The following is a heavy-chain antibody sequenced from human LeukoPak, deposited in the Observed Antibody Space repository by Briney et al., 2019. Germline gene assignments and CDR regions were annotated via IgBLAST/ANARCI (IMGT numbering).Heavy chain of an antibody. CDR2: MYTSGRT. J-gene: IGHJ3*02. Sequence: TSQTLSLTCTVSGGSVSSGTYYWNWIRQPAEKGLEWIGRMYTSGRTNYNPSLKSRVTISVDTSKNQFSLKLTSVTAVDTAVYYCAGQTLTDDAFDIWGQGTMVTVSS. D-gene: IGHD1-20*01. CDR1: GGSVSSGTYY. CDR3: AGQTLTDDAFDI. V-gene: IGHV4-61*02.